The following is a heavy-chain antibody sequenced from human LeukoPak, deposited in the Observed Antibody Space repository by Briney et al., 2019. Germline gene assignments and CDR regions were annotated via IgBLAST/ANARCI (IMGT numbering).Heavy chain of an antibody. D-gene: IGHD3-10*01. J-gene: IGHJ4*01. CDR2: IWADGSIQ. V-gene: IGHV3-33*03. CDR3: ATDGGAGPFDY. CDR1: GITVSSYG. Sequence: GGSLRLSCAASGITVSSYGMHWVRQAPGKGLEWVAVIWADGSIQYYSDSVKGRFTISKDNPNNMLYLQMNSLRVEDTAVYYCATDGGAGPFDYWGQGTLVTVSS.